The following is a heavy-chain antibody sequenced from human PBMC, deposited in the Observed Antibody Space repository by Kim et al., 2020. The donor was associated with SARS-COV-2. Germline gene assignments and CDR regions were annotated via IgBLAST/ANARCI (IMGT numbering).Heavy chain of an antibody. V-gene: IGHV7-4-1*02. CDR3: ARDAVLMVRYFDWSNWFDP. Sequence: ASVKVSCKASGYTFTSYAMNWVRQAPGQGLEWMGWINTNTGNPTYAQGFTGRFVFSLDTSVSTAYLQISSLKAEDTAVYYCARDAVLMVRYFDWSNWFDPWGQGTLVTVSS. D-gene: IGHD3-9*01. CDR1: GYTFTSYA. J-gene: IGHJ5*02. CDR2: INTNTGNP.